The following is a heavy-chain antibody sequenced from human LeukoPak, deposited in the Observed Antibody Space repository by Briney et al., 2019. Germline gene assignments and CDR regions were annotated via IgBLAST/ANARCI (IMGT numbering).Heavy chain of an antibody. D-gene: IGHD6-6*01. CDR3: ARSGIAARPGTGY. Sequence: GGSLRLSCAASGVTFSSYEMNWVRQAPGKGLEWVSYISSSGSTIYYADSVKGRFTISRDNAKNSLYLQMNSLRAEDTAVYYCARSGIAARPGTGYWGQGTLVTVSS. CDR1: GVTFSSYE. CDR2: ISSSGSTI. J-gene: IGHJ4*02. V-gene: IGHV3-48*03.